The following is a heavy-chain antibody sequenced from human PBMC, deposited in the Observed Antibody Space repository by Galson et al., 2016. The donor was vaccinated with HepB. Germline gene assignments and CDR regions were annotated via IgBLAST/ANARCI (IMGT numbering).Heavy chain of an antibody. J-gene: IGHJ3*02. CDR2: ISSSSTYT. CDR3: ARGGRWRRDGFNPDPFDI. D-gene: IGHD5-24*01. CDR1: GFTFTDYQ. Sequence: LRLSCAASGFTFTDYQMSWIRQPPGKGLEWVSYISSSSTYTNYVDSVKGRFDISRDNARNAVYLQMNSLRAEDTAVYYCARGGRWRRDGFNPDPFDIWGQGTMVTVSS. V-gene: IGHV3-11*06.